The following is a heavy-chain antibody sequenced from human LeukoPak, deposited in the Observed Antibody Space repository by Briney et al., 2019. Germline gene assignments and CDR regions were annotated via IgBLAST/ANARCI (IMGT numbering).Heavy chain of an antibody. CDR3: AKPAYCGTDCYSSHAFDI. CDR1: GYSFTSYW. Sequence: GESLKISCKGSGYSFTSYWIGWVRQMPGKGLEWMGIIYPGDSETRYSPSFQGQVTMPVDKSISTAYLQWNSLKASDTAMYYCAKPAYCGTDCYSSHAFDIWGQGTMVTVSS. CDR2: IYPGDSET. V-gene: IGHV5-51*01. D-gene: IGHD2-21*02. J-gene: IGHJ3*02.